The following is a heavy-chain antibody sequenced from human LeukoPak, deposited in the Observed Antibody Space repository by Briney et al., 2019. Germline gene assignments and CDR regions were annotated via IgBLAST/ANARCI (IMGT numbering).Heavy chain of an antibody. Sequence: GGSLRLSCAASGFTFSNYGMNWVRQAPGKGLEWVSFTDTSGSYIYYGDSVKGRFTISRDNAKNSLYLQMNSLRAEDTAVYYCASEQVSGVFDYWGQGARVTVS. CDR2: TDTSGSYI. J-gene: IGHJ4*02. V-gene: IGHV3-21*01. D-gene: IGHD5/OR15-5a*01. CDR1: GFTFSNYG. CDR3: ASEQVSGVFDY.